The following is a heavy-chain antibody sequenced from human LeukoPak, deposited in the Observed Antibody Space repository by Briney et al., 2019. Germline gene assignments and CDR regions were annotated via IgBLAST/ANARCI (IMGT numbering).Heavy chain of an antibody. CDR3: AKDEGRITASGEVVVDP. V-gene: IGHV3-7*01. CDR2: IKQDGSEK. J-gene: IGHJ5*02. Sequence: PGGSLRLSCAASGFTFSSYWMSWVRQAPGKGLEWVANIKQDGSEKYYVDSVKGRFTISRDNAKNSLYLQMNSLRAEDTAVYYCAKDEGRITASGEVVVDPWGQGTLVIVSS. CDR1: GFTFSSYW. D-gene: IGHD2-21*01.